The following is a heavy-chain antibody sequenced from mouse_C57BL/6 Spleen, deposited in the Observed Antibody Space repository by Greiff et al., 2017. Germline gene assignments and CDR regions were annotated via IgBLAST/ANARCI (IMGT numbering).Heavy chain of an antibody. Sequence: QVQLQQPGAELVMPGASVKLSCKASGYTFTSYWMHWVKQRPGQGLEWIGEIDPSDSYTNYNQKFKGKSTLTVDKSSSTAYMQLSSLTSEDSAVYYVARPLTGTEWYFDVWGTGTTVTVSS. CDR3: ARPLTGTEWYFDV. CDR2: IDPSDSYT. J-gene: IGHJ1*03. CDR1: GYTFTSYW. V-gene: IGHV1-69*01. D-gene: IGHD4-1*01.